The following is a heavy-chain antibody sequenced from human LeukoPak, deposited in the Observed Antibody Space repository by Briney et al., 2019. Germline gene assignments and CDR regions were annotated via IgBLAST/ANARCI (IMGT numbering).Heavy chain of an antibody. CDR1: GFTFSTYA. J-gene: IGHJ4*02. D-gene: IGHD6-19*01. V-gene: IGHV3-23*01. Sequence: GGSLRLSCAASGFTFSTYAMNWVPQAPAKGLEWVSTIGGGGPTTDYADSVKDRFTISRDNSKDTLYLQMNSLRAEDTAVYFCARGFLGGTDQYFDSWGQGTLVTVSS. CDR2: IGGGGPTT. CDR3: ARGFLGGTDQYFDS.